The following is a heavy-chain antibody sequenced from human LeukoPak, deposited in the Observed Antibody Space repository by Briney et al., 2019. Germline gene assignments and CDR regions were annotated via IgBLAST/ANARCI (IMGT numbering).Heavy chain of an antibody. CDR3: AKVGIGVVGYFDY. D-gene: IGHD6-19*01. J-gene: IGHJ4*02. Sequence: PGGSLRLSCAASGFTFSSYAMSWVRHAPGKGLEWVSTIRGSGGGTYYADSVKGRVTISTDNSKNTLYLQMNSLRDEDTALYYCAKVGIGVVGYFDYWGQGTLVTVSS. V-gene: IGHV3-23*01. CDR1: GFTFSSYA. CDR2: IRGSGGGT.